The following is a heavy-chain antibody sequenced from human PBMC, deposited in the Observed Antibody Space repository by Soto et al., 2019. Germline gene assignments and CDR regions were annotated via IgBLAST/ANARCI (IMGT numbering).Heavy chain of an antibody. Sequence: GGSVKVSFKASRGLLSSYAISWVRQAPGQGLEWMGGIIPIFGTANYAQKFQGRVTITADESTSTAYMELSSLRSEDTAVYYCARDNYDILTGYFTYQFDYWGQGTMVTVSS. CDR2: IIPIFGTA. D-gene: IGHD3-9*01. J-gene: IGHJ4*02. CDR3: ARDNYDILTGYFTYQFDY. V-gene: IGHV1-69*13. CDR1: RGLLSSYA.